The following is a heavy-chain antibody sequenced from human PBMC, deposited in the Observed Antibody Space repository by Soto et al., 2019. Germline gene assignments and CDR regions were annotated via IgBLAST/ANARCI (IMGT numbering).Heavy chain of an antibody. Sequence: ASVKVSCKASGYTFTGYYIHWVRQAPGQGLEWMGWINPNSGGTNYAQNSQGRVIMTTDTSISTVHMELSRLRSDGTAVYYCARDSRYGSGSYDAFDTWGQGTMVTVSS. J-gene: IGHJ3*02. D-gene: IGHD3-10*01. CDR2: INPNSGGT. CDR3: ARDSRYGSGSYDAFDT. V-gene: IGHV1-2*02. CDR1: GYTFTGYY.